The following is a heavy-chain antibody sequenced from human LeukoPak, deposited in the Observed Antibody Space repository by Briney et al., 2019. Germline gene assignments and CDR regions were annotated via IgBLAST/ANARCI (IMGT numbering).Heavy chain of an antibody. Sequence: PGGSLRLSCAAAGFTFSDYYMSWIRQAPGEGLGWVSYISGSGSSIYHADSVKGRFTISRDNAKKTLYLQMNSLRAEDTAVYYCARDGKGSTFDYWGQGTLVTVSS. CDR1: GFTFSDYY. J-gene: IGHJ4*02. D-gene: IGHD4-23*01. CDR3: ARDGKGSTFDY. V-gene: IGHV3-11*04. CDR2: ISGSGSSI.